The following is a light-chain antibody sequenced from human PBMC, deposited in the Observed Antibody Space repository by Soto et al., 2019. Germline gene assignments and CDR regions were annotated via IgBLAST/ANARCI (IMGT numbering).Light chain of an antibody. CDR3: QQSNNWPYT. V-gene: IGKV3-15*01. J-gene: IGKJ2*01. CDR1: QSVSDN. Sequence: EVVMTQSPATLSVSPGERATLSCRASQSVSDNLAWYQQKPGQAPRLLIYGASTRATGIPARLSGSGSGREFTLTFSSLQSEDFEVYYCQQSNNWPYTFGQGTKLDI. CDR2: GAS.